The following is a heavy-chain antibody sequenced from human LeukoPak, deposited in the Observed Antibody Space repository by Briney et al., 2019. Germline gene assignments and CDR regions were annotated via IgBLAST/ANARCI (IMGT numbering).Heavy chain of an antibody. D-gene: IGHD3-22*01. Sequence: RASVKVSCKASGYTFTSYGISWVRQAPGQGLEWMGWISAYNGNTNYAQKLQGRVTMTTDTSTSTAYMELRSLRSDDTAVYYCARDRPGYYDSSNGIDYWGQGTLVTVSS. V-gene: IGHV1-18*01. CDR2: ISAYNGNT. J-gene: IGHJ4*02. CDR3: ARDRPGYYDSSNGIDY. CDR1: GYTFTSYG.